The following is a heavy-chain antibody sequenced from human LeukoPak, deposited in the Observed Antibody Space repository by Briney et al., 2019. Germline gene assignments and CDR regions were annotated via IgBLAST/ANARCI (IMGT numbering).Heavy chain of an antibody. CDR1: GFTFDDYS. CDR3: AKEGGTIYFDS. V-gene: IGHV3-43*01. D-gene: IGHD5-24*01. Sequence: GGSLRLSCAASGFTFDDYSMHWVRQVPGKGLEWVSLIRGDGSKAYYADSVKGRFTISRDSSKNSLYLQMSSLRTEDTALYYCAKEGGTIYFDSWGQGTLVTVSS. CDR2: IRGDGSKA. J-gene: IGHJ4*02.